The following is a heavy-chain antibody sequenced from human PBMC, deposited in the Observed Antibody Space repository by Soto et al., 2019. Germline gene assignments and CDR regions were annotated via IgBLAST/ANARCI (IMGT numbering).Heavy chain of an antibody. V-gene: IGHV6-1*01. J-gene: IGHJ6*03. CDR3: AGITSLQWYYMDV. CDR1: GDSVSSNSAA. Sequence: SQTLSLTFAISGDSVSSNSAAGNWIRQSPSRGLEWLGRTYYRSRWYNDYAVSVKSRITVNPDTSKNQFSLHLNSVTPEDTAVYYCAGITSLQWYYMDVWDKGTTVTVSS. CDR2: TYYRSRWYN. D-gene: IGHD1-7*01.